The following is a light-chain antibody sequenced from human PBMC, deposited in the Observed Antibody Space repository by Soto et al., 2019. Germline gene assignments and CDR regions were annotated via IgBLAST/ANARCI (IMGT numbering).Light chain of an antibody. J-gene: IGKJ1*01. CDR1: QSISSW. Sequence: DIQMTQSPSTLSASVGDRVTITCRASQSISSWLAWYQQRPGKAPKLLIYDASSLESGVPSRFSVSGSGTEFTLTISSLQPDDFATYYCQQYSSYSEAFGQGTKVDIK. CDR3: QQYSSYSEA. CDR2: DAS. V-gene: IGKV1-5*01.